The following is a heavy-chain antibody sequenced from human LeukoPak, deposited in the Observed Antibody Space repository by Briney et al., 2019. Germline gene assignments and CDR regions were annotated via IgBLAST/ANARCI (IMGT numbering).Heavy chain of an antibody. CDR3: ARDSSLLSGYGD. CDR1: GYTFISYG. V-gene: IGHV1-18*01. D-gene: IGHD5-12*01. Sequence: ASVKVSCKASGYTFISYGITWVRQAPGQGLEWMGWISAYNGNTNYAQKLQGRVTMTTDTSTSTAYMELRSLRSDDTAVYYCARDSSLLSGYGDWGQGTLVTVSS. CDR2: ISAYNGNT. J-gene: IGHJ4*02.